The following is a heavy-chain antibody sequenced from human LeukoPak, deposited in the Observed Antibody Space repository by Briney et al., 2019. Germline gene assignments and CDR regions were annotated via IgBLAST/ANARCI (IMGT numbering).Heavy chain of an antibody. J-gene: IGHJ2*01. V-gene: IGHV3-21*01. Sequence: PGGSLRLSCAASGFTFSSYSMNWVRQAPGKGLEWVSSISSRSSDIYYADSVKGRFTISRDNAKNSVYLQMNSLRAEDTAVYYCARDRTSSRIGYFDLWGRGTLVT. CDR2: ISSRSSDI. CDR1: GFTFSSYS. D-gene: IGHD2-2*01. CDR3: ARDRTSSRIGYFDL.